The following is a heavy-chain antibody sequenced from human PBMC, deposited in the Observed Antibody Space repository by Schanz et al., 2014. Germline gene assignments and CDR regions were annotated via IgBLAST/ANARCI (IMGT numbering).Heavy chain of an antibody. D-gene: IGHD3-3*01. J-gene: IGHJ6*02. CDR2: IRSDGSNE. CDR3: ARYGFRKFGVVYGLAV. Sequence: QVQLVESGGGVVQPGGSLRLSCAASGFTFSFSGMQWVRQAPGKGLEWVAFIRSDGSNENYADSVRGRFTISRDNSKNTLYLQMNSLRVEDTAVYYCARYGFRKFGVVYGLAVWGQGTTVTVS. CDR1: GFTFSFSG. V-gene: IGHV3-30*02.